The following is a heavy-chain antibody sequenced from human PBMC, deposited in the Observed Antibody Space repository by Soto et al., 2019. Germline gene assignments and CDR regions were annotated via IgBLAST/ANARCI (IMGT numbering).Heavy chain of an antibody. CDR2: ISGSGGST. J-gene: IGHJ4*02. CDR1: GFTFSSYA. CDR3: AKKLPTSSAYYYGSGSTRSYYFDY. V-gene: IGHV3-23*01. Sequence: GGSLRLSCAASGFTFSSYAMSWVRQAPGKGLEWVSAISGSGGSTYYADSVKGRFTISRDNSNNTLYLQMNSLRAEDTAVYYCAKKLPTSSAYYYGSGSTRSYYFDYWGQGTLVTVSS. D-gene: IGHD3-10*01.